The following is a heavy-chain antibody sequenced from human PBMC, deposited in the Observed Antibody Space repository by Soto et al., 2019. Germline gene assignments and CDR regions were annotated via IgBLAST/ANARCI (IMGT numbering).Heavy chain of an antibody. CDR1: GCPFRSFA. CDR3: ALGPLGYCSGGSCYYAAH. D-gene: IGHD2-15*01. J-gene: IGHJ4*02. V-gene: IGHV1-69*13. Sequence: SLKVSCKASGCPFRSFAISWVRQAPGQGLEWMGGIIPISGTPNYAQKFQGRVTITADESTSTVYMELSSLRSEDTAVYYCALGPLGYCSGGSCYYAAHWGQGTQVTVSS. CDR2: IIPISGTP.